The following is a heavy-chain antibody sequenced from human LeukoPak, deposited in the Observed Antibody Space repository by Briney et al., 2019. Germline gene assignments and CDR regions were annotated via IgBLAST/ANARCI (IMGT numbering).Heavy chain of an antibody. CDR3: VRSGKIYFDWLLDY. J-gene: IGHJ4*02. CDR2: IGRSGTTI. CDR1: GFTFSDYY. D-gene: IGHD3-9*01. V-gene: IGHV3-11*04. Sequence: KPGGSLRLSCAASGFTFSDYYMSWIRQVPGKGLEWVSYIGRSGTTIHYADSVKGRFTISWDNAKKSLYLQMNSLRAEDTAVYYCVRSGKIYFDWLLDYWGQGILVTVSS.